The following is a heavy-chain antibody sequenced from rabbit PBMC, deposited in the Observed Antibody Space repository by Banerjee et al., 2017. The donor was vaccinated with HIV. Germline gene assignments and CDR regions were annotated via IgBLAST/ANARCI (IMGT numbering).Heavy chain of an antibody. V-gene: IGHV1S43*01. J-gene: IGHJ4*01. Sequence: LTITCTASGFSFSNKYVMCWVRQAPGKGLEWIGCIYAGSSSAWYANWVNGRFTISRSTSLDTVDLKMTSLTAADTATYFCARDLAGVIGWNFGLWGPGTLVTVS. CDR2: IYAGSSSA. CDR1: GFSFSNKYV. CDR3: ARDLAGVIGWNFGL. D-gene: IGHD4-1*01.